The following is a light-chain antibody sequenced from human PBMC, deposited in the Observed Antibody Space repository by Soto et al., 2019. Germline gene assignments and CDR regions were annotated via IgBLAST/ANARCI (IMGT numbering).Light chain of an antibody. V-gene: IGKV1-9*01. Sequence: DIQLTQSPSFLSASVGDRVTITCRASQGISSYLAWYQQKPWKAPKLLIYAASILQSGVPSRFSGSGSGTEFTLTISSLQPEDFATYYCQQLNNYPLTFGGGTKVEIK. CDR3: QQLNNYPLT. CDR2: AAS. CDR1: QGISSY. J-gene: IGKJ4*01.